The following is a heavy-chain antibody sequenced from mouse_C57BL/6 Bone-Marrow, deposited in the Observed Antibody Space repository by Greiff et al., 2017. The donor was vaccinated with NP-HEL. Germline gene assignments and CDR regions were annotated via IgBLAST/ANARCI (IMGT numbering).Heavy chain of an antibody. V-gene: IGHV1-85*01. Sequence: VQLQQSGPELVKPGASVKLSCKASGYTFTSYDINWVKQRPGQGLEWIGWIYPRDGSTNYNEKFKGKATVNVDTSSSTAYMERHSLTYEDSAVYVCAIEAGTEFAYWGQGTLVTVSA. CDR2: IYPRDGST. J-gene: IGHJ3*01. CDR1: GYTFTSYD. D-gene: IGHD3-3*01. CDR3: AIEAGTEFAY.